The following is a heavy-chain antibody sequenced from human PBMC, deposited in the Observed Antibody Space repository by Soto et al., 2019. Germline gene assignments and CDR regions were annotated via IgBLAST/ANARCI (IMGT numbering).Heavy chain of an antibody. V-gene: IGHV4-59*12. CDR3: ARLTTVRYFDY. CDR1: GASISSYY. J-gene: IGHJ4*02. Sequence: PSETLSLTCSVSGASISSYYWTWIRQPPGKGLEWIGSIYHSGSAYYNPSLQSRVTISVDASKNQFSLKVSSVTAADTAVYYCARLTTVRYFDYWGQGTLVTVSS. D-gene: IGHD4-17*01. CDR2: IYHSGSA.